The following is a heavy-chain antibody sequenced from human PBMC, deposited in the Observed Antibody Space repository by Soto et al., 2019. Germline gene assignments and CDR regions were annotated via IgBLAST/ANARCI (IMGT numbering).Heavy chain of an antibody. J-gene: IGHJ4*02. V-gene: IGHV4-59*08. CDR2: IYHTGSS. CDR3: ARQGDISTGYPFDS. D-gene: IGHD3-9*01. Sequence: SETLSLTCTVSGGSVNTYYWTWIRQPSGQGLEWIGYIYHTGSSNSNPSLKSRVSLSIDTSKNQFSLKLRSVTAADTAVYYCARQGDISTGYPFDSWGQGILVTVSS. CDR1: GGSVNTYY.